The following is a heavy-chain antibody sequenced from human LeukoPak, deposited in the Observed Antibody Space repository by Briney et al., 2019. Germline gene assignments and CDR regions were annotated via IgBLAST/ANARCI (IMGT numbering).Heavy chain of an antibody. V-gene: IGHV3-7*01. J-gene: IGHJ4*02. CDR1: GFTFSSYG. D-gene: IGHD6-19*01. CDR3: ARDWFRIAVAGMFDY. CDR2: IKQDGSEK. Sequence: GGSLRLSCAASGFTFSSYGMHWVRQAPGKGLEWVANIKQDGSEKYYVDSVKGRFTISRDNAKNSLYLQMNSLRAEDTAVYYCARDWFRIAVAGMFDYWGQGTLVTVPS.